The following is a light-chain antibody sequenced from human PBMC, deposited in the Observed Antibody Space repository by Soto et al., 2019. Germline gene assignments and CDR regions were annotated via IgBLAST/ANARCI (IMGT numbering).Light chain of an antibody. CDR2: EAS. V-gene: IGKV1-39*01. CDR1: QSISSY. Sequence: DIQMTQSPSSLSASVGDRVTITCRASQSISSYLNWYQQKPGKAPKLLIYEASNLQSGVPSRFSGSGSGTDFTLTISSLLPEDFATYYCQQGYSSPFTFGPGTKVDIK. CDR3: QQGYSSPFT. J-gene: IGKJ3*01.